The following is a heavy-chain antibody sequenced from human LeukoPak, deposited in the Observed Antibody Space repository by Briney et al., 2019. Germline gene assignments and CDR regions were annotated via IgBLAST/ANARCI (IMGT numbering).Heavy chain of an antibody. J-gene: IGHJ4*02. CDR2: INWNGGNT. CDR3: AATYSGNWEFDY. D-gene: IGHD1-26*01. V-gene: IGHV3-20*04. Sequence: PGGSLRLSCAASGFTLDDYAMSWVRQAPGKGLEWVSGINWNGGNTGSADSVKGRFTISRDNAKNSLYLQMNSLRAEDTALYYCAATYSGNWEFDYWGQGTLVTVSS. CDR1: GFTLDDYA.